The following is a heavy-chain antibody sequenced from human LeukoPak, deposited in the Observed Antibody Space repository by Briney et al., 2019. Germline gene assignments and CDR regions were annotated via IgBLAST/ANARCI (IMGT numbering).Heavy chain of an antibody. Sequence: GGSLRLSCAASGFTFSSYWMHWVRQAPGKGLVWVSRVNVDGRSTTYADSVKGRLTISRDNAKKTLYLQINSLRPEDAAFYYCARGIGIGAFDTWGRGTKVTVSS. J-gene: IGHJ3*02. CDR1: GFTFSSYW. V-gene: IGHV3-74*01. CDR2: VNVDGRST. D-gene: IGHD2/OR15-2a*01. CDR3: ARGIGIGAFDT.